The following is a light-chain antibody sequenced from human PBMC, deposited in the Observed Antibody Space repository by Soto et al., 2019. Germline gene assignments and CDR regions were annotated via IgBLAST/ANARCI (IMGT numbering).Light chain of an antibody. Sequence: QSALAQPPSASGSPGQSVTLSCTATSCDVGRYTFVSWEQPHPGKAPKLMIYDVSQRPSGVPDRISGSKSGNTAPLTVSGLHAEDEADYYCNSYADSNTYVFGTGTKGTV. CDR3: NSYADSNTYV. V-gene: IGLV2-8*01. J-gene: IGLJ1*01. CDR1: SCDVGRYTF. CDR2: DVS.